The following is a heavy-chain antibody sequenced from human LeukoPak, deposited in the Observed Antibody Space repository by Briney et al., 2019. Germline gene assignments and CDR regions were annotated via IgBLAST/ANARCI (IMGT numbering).Heavy chain of an antibody. CDR2: IYYSGST. J-gene: IGHJ4*02. CDR1: GGSISSSSYY. D-gene: IGHD3-22*01. V-gene: IGHV4-39*07. CDR3: ARSAYFYESSAYSVTIDF. Sequence: SETLSLTCTVSGGSISSSSYYWGWIRQPPGKGLEWIGSIYYSGSTYYNPSLKSRVTISIDTSKNQFSLKLSSVTAADTAVYYCARSAYFYESSAYSVTIDFWGRGTLVSVSS.